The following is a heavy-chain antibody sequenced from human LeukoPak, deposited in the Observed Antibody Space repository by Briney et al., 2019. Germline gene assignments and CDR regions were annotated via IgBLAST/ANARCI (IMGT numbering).Heavy chain of an antibody. CDR1: GGSISTYY. CDR2: VYDSGST. V-gene: IGHV4-59*01. CDR3: ASASGGWEYFRH. J-gene: IGHJ1*01. Sequence: SETLSLTCTVPGGSISTYYWSWIRQPPGKGLEWIGYVYDSGSTNYNPSLKSRATISVDTSKNQFSLNLSSVTAADTAVYYCASASGGWEYFRHWGQGTLVTVSS. D-gene: IGHD2-15*01.